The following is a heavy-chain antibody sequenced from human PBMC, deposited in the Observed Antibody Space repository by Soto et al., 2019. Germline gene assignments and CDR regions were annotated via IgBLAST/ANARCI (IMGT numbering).Heavy chain of an antibody. CDR3: AKEEYSHGGLFDY. J-gene: IGHJ4*02. D-gene: IGHD5-18*01. CDR1: GFTFSRYW. V-gene: IGHV3-7*01. CDR2: IKQDGSEK. Sequence: GGSLRLSCAASGFTFSRYWVSWVRQTPRKGLEWVANIKQDGSEKYYVDSVKGRFTISRDNAKNSLYLEMNSLRAEDTAIYYCAKEEYSHGGLFDYWGQGALVTVSS.